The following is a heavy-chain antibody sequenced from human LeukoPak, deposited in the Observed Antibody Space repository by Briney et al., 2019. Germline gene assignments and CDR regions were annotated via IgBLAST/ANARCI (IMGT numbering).Heavy chain of an antibody. CDR1: GGSISSGGYY. V-gene: IGHV4-31*03. D-gene: IGHD3-22*01. J-gene: IGHJ3*02. Sequence: PSQTLSLTCTVSGGSISSGGYYWSWIRQHPGKGLEWIGYIYYSGSTYYNPSLKSRVTISVDTSKNQSSLKLSSVTAADTAVYYCARARDSSGLHDAFDIWGQGTMVTISS. CDR2: IYYSGST. CDR3: ARARDSSGLHDAFDI.